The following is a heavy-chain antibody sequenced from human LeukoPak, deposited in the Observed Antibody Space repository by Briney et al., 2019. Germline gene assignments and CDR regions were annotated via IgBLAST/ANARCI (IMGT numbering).Heavy chain of an antibody. V-gene: IGHV3-15*01. Sequence: GGSLRLSCVDSGFTFTNAWMSWVRQAPGKGLEWIGRIKSKTDGETTNYAEPARGRFTISRDDSKSAVYLQMNSLKIEDTAVYYCTTDLGTYYHGSQRLIPIDYWGQGTLVTVSS. J-gene: IGHJ4*02. CDR3: TTDLGTYYHGSQRLIPIDY. CDR2: IKSKTDGETT. D-gene: IGHD3-10*01. CDR1: GFTFTNAW.